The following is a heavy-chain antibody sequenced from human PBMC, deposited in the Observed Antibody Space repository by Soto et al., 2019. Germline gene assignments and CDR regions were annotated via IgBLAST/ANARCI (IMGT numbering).Heavy chain of an antibody. CDR3: ARNMAY. V-gene: IGHV4-4*09. CDR1: GGSISDYY. J-gene: IGHJ4*02. Sequence: QVQLQESGPGLVKPSETLSLTCTVSGGSISDYYWRWIRQPPGKGLEWIGYMYDSGSTRYNPSLNSRVTISVDTSKNQFSLNLRSVTAADTAVYYCARNMAYWGQGTLVTVSS. D-gene: IGHD3-10*01. CDR2: MYDSGST.